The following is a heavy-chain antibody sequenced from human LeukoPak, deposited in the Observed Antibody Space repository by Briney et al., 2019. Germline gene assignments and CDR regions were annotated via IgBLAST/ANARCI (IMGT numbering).Heavy chain of an antibody. Sequence: PGGSLRLSCAASGFTFSSYGMHWVRQAPGKGLEWVAVISYDGSNKYYADSVKGRFTISRDNSKNTLYLQMNSLRAEDTAVYYCAKDWDSSGWLYYYYYGMDVWGQGTTVTVSS. D-gene: IGHD6-19*01. J-gene: IGHJ6*02. CDR3: AKDWDSSGWLYYYYYGMDV. V-gene: IGHV3-30*18. CDR1: GFTFSSYG. CDR2: ISYDGSNK.